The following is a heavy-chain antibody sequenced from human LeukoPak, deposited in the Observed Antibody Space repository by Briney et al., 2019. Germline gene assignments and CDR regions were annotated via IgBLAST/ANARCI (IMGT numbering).Heavy chain of an antibody. J-gene: IGHJ4*02. CDR3: ARGEDYYDSSGYGY. CDR2: ISAYNGNT. Sequence: ASVKVSCTASGYTFTSYGISWVRQAPGQGLEWMGWISAYNGNTNYAQKLQGRVTMTTDTSTSTAYMELRSLRSDDTAVYYCARGEDYYDSSGYGYWGQGTLVTVSS. D-gene: IGHD3-22*01. CDR1: GYTFTSYG. V-gene: IGHV1-18*01.